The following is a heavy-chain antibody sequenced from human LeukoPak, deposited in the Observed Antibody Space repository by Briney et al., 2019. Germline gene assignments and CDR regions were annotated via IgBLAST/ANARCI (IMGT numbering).Heavy chain of an antibody. J-gene: IGHJ3*02. CDR1: GGSTSSYY. D-gene: IGHD6-6*01. CDR3: ATSSSSLDDAFDI. Sequence: SETLSLTCTVSGGSTSSYYWSWIRQPPGKGLEWIGYIYYSGSTNYNPSLKSRVTISVDTSKNQFSLKLSSVTAADTAVYYCATSSSSLDDAFDIWGQGTMVTVSS. CDR2: IYYSGST. V-gene: IGHV4-59*08.